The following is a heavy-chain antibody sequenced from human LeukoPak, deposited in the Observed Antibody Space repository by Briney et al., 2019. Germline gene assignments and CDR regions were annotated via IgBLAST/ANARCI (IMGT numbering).Heavy chain of an antibody. Sequence: ASVKVSCKASGYTFTSYGISWVRQAPGQGLEWMGWISAYNGNTNYAQKLQGRVTMATDTSTSTAYMELRSLRSDDTAVYYCARSSDYGGLPYYFDYWGQGTLVTVSS. J-gene: IGHJ4*02. V-gene: IGHV1-18*01. CDR3: ARSSDYGGLPYYFDY. CDR1: GYTFTSYG. CDR2: ISAYNGNT. D-gene: IGHD4-23*01.